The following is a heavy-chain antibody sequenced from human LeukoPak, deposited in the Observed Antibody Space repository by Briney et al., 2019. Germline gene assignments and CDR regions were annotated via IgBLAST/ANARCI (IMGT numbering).Heavy chain of an antibody. CDR1: GYSISSSYS. J-gene: IGHJ5*02. Sequence: SETLSLTCTVSGYSISSSYSWGWIRQPPGKGLEWIGSIYYSGSTYYNPSLKSRVTISVDTSKNQFSLKLSSVTAADTAVYYCARHVRKRGIAAAGTPGWFDPWGQGTLVTVSS. CDR3: ARHVRKRGIAAAGTPGWFDP. CDR2: IYYSGST. D-gene: IGHD6-13*01. V-gene: IGHV4-39*01.